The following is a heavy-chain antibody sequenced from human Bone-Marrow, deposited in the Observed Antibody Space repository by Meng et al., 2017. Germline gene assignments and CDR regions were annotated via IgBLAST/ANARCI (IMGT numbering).Heavy chain of an antibody. CDR3: ARDVAPTYGSSWSGSLFSSYYYGMNV. J-gene: IGHJ6*02. CDR1: GYTFTSYY. V-gene: IGHV1-46*01. Sequence: ASVKVSCKASGYTFTSYYMHWVRQAPGQGLAWMGIINPSGGSTSYAQKFQGRVTMTRDTSTSTVYMELSSLRSEDTAVYYCARDVAPTYGSSWSGSLFSSYYYGMNVWGQGTTVTVSS. CDR2: INPSGGST. D-gene: IGHD6-13*01.